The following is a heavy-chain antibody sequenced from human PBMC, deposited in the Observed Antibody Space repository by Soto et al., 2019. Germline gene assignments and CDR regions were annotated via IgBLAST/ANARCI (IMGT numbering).Heavy chain of an antibody. Sequence: QVQLVESGGGVVQPGRSLRLYCAASGFSFSAYAIHWVRQAPGKGLEWVALISYDETTTYYADSVKGRFTISRDNSKNTLYLQMNSLRSEDTAVYYCVRARQNLVVIEYFQYWGQGTLVIVSS. V-gene: IGHV3-30-3*01. CDR1: GFSFSAYA. J-gene: IGHJ1*01. CDR2: ISYDETTT. D-gene: IGHD3-22*01. CDR3: VRARQNLVVIEYFQY.